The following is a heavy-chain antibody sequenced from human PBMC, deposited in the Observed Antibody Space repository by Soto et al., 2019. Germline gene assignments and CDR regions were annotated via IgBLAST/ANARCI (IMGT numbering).Heavy chain of an antibody. CDR1: GYTFTTYG. CDR2: ITTDKGKT. V-gene: IGHV1-18*01. Sequence: QVQLVQSGPEVKKPGASVKVSCKTSGYTFTTYGISWVRQAPGQGLEWMGWITTDKGKTTYAQKFQGRVTMNTDTHTNTAYMELKSLISDDTAVYYCANRSPAFEYWGQVDLLTVSS. CDR3: ANRSPAFEY. J-gene: IGHJ4*02.